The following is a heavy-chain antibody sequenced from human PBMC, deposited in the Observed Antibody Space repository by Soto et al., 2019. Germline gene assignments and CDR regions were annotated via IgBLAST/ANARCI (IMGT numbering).Heavy chain of an antibody. CDR1: GFTFSSYG. V-gene: IGHV3-33*01. Sequence: GGSLRLSCAASGFTFSSYGMHWVRQAPGKGLEWVAVIWYDGSNKYYADSVKGRFTISRDNSKNTLYLQMNSLRAEDTAVYYCARDSCRGGSCYWHYFDYWGQGTLVPVSS. D-gene: IGHD2-15*01. J-gene: IGHJ4*02. CDR3: ARDSCRGGSCYWHYFDY. CDR2: IWYDGSNK.